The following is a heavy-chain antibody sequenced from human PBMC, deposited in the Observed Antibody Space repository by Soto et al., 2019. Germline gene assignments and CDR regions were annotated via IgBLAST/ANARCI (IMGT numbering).Heavy chain of an antibody. CDR3: ARGICICKNCSSNSWFDP. J-gene: IGHJ5*02. D-gene: IGHD2-2*01. Sequence: ASVKVSCKASGYTFTSYYMHWVRQAPGQGLEWMGIINPSGGSTSYAQKFQGRVTMTRDTSTSTVYMELSSLRSEDTAVYYCARGICICKNCSSNSWFDPWGQGKLVTVS. CDR2: INPSGGST. V-gene: IGHV1-46*03. CDR1: GYTFTSYY.